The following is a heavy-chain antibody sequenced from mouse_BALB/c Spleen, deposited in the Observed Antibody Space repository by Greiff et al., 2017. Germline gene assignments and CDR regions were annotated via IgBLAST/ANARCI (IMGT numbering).Heavy chain of an antibody. CDR1: GFTFSSFG. V-gene: IGHV5-17*02. J-gene: IGHJ1*01. CDR3: ARSTATRYFDV. Sequence: EVQRVESGGGLVQPGGSRKLSCAASGFTFSSFGMHWVRQAPEKGLEWVAYISSGSSTIYYADTVKGRFTISRDNPKNTLFLQMTSLRSEDTAMYYCARSTATRYFDVWGAGTTVTVSS. D-gene: IGHD1-2*01. CDR2: ISSGSSTI.